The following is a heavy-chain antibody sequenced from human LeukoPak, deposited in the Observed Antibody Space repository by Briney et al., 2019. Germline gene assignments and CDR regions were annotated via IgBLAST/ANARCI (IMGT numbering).Heavy chain of an antibody. CDR1: GFTFSSYA. D-gene: IGHD2-2*01. Sequence: GGSLRLSCAASGFTFSSYAMSWVRQAPGKGLEWVSTISGSGGSTYYADSVKGRFTISRDNSKNTLYLQMNSLRAEDTAVYYCANRGKYCSSTSCLGSAQVDYWGQGTLVTVSS. V-gene: IGHV3-23*01. J-gene: IGHJ4*02. CDR3: ANRGKYCSSTSCLGSAQVDY. CDR2: ISGSGGST.